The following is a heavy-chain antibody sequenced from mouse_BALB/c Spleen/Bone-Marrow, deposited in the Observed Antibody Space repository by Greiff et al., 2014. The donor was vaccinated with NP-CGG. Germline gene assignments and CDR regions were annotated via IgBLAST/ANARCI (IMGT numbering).Heavy chain of an antibody. V-gene: IGHV1-82*01. CDR2: IYPGDGDT. CDR3: ARSAYYGSSYGAMDY. CDR1: GYAFSSSW. Sequence: VQLQQSGPELVKPGASVKISCTGSGYAFSSSWMNWVKQRPGQGLEWIGRIYPGDGDTNSNGRFKGKATLTADRSSNTAYMQLSSLTSVDSAVYSCARSAYYGSSYGAMDYWGQGTSVTVSS. J-gene: IGHJ4*01. D-gene: IGHD1-1*01.